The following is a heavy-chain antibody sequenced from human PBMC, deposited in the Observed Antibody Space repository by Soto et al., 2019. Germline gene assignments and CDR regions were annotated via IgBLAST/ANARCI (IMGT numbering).Heavy chain of an antibody. CDR1: GYVITSGYY. Sequence: SETLSLTCVVSGYVITSGYYWGWIRQPPGKGLEWIGTVDHSGSTYYDPSLQGRVTISIDTSKNQFSLKLTSVTAADTALYYCARYFHTYSGPPIWGQGTLVTVPQ. CDR2: VDHSGST. CDR3: ARYFHTYSGPPI. V-gene: IGHV4-38-2*01. D-gene: IGHD5-12*01. J-gene: IGHJ4*02.